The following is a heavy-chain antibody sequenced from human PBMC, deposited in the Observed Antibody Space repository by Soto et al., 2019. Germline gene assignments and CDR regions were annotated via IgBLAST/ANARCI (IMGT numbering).Heavy chain of an antibody. V-gene: IGHV3-23*01. CDR2: ISGSGGST. J-gene: IGHJ4*02. CDR1: GFNFSSYG. Sequence: GSLRLSCAAAGFNFSSYGMHWVRQAPGKGLEWVSAISGSGGSTYYADSVKGRFTFSRDNSKNTLYLQMNTLRAEDTAVYYCAKDGTSSSSPYWGQGTLVTVSS. CDR3: AKDGTSSSSPY. D-gene: IGHD6-6*01.